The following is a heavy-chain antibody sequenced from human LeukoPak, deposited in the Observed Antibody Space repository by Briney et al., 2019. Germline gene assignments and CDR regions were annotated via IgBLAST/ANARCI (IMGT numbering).Heavy chain of an antibody. J-gene: IGHJ4*02. D-gene: IGHD3-22*01. V-gene: IGHV3-30*02. Sequence: GGSLRLSCAASGFTFSSYGIHWVRQAPGKGLEWVAFIRYDGSNKYYAASVKGRFTISRDNSKNTLYLQMNSLRAEDTAVYYCARVYYDSSGYYYYPPAWLDYWGQGTLVTVSS. CDR3: ARVYYDSSGYYYYPPAWLDY. CDR2: IRYDGSNK. CDR1: GFTFSSYG.